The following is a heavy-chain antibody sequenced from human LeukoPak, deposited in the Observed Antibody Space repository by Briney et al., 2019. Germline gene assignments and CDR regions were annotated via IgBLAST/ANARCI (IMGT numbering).Heavy chain of an antibody. V-gene: IGHV1-69*13. CDR1: GGTFSSYA. J-gene: IGHJ6*02. Sequence: ASVKVSCKASGGTFSSYAISWVRQAPGQGLEWMGGIIPIFGTANYAQKFQGRVTITADESTSTAYMELSSLRSEDTAVYYCARDQVPAYPYSSGPVLEIFYGMDVWGQGTTVTVSS. CDR3: ARDQVPAYPYSSGPVLEIFYGMDV. D-gene: IGHD6-19*01. CDR2: IIPIFGTA.